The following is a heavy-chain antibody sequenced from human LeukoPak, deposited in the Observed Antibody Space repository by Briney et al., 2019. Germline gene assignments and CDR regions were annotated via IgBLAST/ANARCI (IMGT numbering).Heavy chain of an antibody. CDR2: IYYSGST. V-gene: IGHV4-39*01. D-gene: IGHD6-19*01. Sequence: PSETLSLTCTVSGGSISSSSYYWGWIRQPPGKGLEWIGSIYYSGSTYYNPSLKCRVTISVDTSKNQFSLKLSSVTAPDTAVYYCARLRVAVIDYWGQGTLVTVSS. CDR3: ARLRVAVIDY. CDR1: GGSISSSSYY. J-gene: IGHJ4*02.